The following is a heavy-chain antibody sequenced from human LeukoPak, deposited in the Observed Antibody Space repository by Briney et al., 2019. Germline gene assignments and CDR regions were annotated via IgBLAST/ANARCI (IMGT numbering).Heavy chain of an antibody. Sequence: PGGSLRLSCAASGFTFSSYSMNWVRQAPGKGLEWLSYISGSSRTIYYADSVKGRFTISRDNAKNSLYLQMNSLRAEDTAVYYCARPSGGTYFDYWGQGTLVTVSS. D-gene: IGHD5-12*01. CDR2: ISGSSRTI. J-gene: IGHJ4*02. V-gene: IGHV3-48*01. CDR3: ARPSGGTYFDY. CDR1: GFTFSSYS.